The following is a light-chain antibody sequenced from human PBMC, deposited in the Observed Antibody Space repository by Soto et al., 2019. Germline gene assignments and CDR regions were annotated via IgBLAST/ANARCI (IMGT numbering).Light chain of an antibody. Sequence: QAVVTQPRSVSGSPGQSVTISCTGTRGDVGAYNYVSWFQQDPGKAPKVMIYDVTKRPSGVPDRFSGSKSGNTASLTISGLQAEDEADYYCCSYAGSYTWVFGGGTKLTVL. J-gene: IGLJ3*02. CDR3: CSYAGSYTWV. V-gene: IGLV2-11*01. CDR1: RGDVGAYNY. CDR2: DVT.